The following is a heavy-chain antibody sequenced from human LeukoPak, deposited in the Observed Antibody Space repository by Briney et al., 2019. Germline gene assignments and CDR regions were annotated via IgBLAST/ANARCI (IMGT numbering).Heavy chain of an antibody. J-gene: IGHJ4*02. Sequence: ASVKVSCKASGYTFTAYYVHWVRQAPGQGLEWMGWLNPNSGGTKYAQKFQGRVTMTRDTSTSTAYMELSSLNSDDTAVYYCVRWVGWYPDSWGQGTLVTVSS. CDR1: GYTFTAYY. V-gene: IGHV1-2*02. D-gene: IGHD6-19*01. CDR2: LNPNSGGT. CDR3: VRWVGWYPDS.